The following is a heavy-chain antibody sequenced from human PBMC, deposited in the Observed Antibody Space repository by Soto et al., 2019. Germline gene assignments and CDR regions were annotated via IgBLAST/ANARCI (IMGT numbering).Heavy chain of an antibody. Sequence: QVQLQESGPGLVKPSQTLSLTCTVSGGSISSGGYYWSWIRQHPGKGLEWIGYIYYSGSTYYNTSRNRRVTIAVDTSKNQFSLKLSSVTAAETAVYYCARGMNWNYGGWDYWGQGSLVTVSS. CDR3: ARGMNWNYGGWDY. V-gene: IGHV4-31*03. J-gene: IGHJ4*02. CDR2: IYYSGST. CDR1: GGSISSGGYY. D-gene: IGHD1-7*01.